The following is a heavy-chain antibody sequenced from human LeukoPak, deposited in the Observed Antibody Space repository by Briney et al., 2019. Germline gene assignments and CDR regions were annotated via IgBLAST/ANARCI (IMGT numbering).Heavy chain of an antibody. CDR3: ARASYYDLRGYGI. J-gene: IGHJ3*02. CDR1: GGSFSGYY. D-gene: IGHD3-3*01. Sequence: SETLSLTCAVYGGSFSGYYWSWIRQPPGKGLEWMGEINHSGSTNYNPSLKSRVTISVDTSKNQFSLKLSSVTAADTAVYYCARASYYDLRGYGIWGQGTMVTVS. V-gene: IGHV4-34*01. CDR2: INHSGST.